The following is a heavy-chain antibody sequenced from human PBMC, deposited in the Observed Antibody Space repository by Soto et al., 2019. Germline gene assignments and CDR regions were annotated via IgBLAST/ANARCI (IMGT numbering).Heavy chain of an antibody. J-gene: IGHJ4*02. CDR3: ARVAEGYYDFWSGYYSRYYFDY. V-gene: IGHV4-61*08. CDR2: IYYSGST. CDR1: GVSISSGVYY. D-gene: IGHD3-3*01. Sequence: PSETLSLTCTVSGVSISSGVYYWSWIRQHPGKGLEWIGYIYYSGSTNYNPSLKSRVTISVDTSKNQFSLKLSSVTAADTAVYYCARVAEGYYDFWSGYYSRYYFDYWGQGTLVTVSS.